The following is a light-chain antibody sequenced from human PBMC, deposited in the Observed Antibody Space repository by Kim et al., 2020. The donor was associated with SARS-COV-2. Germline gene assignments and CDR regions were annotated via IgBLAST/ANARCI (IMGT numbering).Light chain of an antibody. Sequence: SVGDRVTITCRASENVDRWLAWYQHKPGKAPKLLIYYGSTLESGVPSRFSGSGSGTEFTLTISSLQPDDFATYFCQQYLSSSPSVTFGGGTKVEI. CDR2: YGS. CDR3: QQYLSSSPSVT. J-gene: IGKJ4*01. V-gene: IGKV1-5*01. CDR1: ENVDRW.